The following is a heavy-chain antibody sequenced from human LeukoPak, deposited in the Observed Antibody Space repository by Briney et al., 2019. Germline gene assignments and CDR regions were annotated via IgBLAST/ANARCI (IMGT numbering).Heavy chain of an antibody. CDR1: GFTFSSYG. CDR3: ANDIEGDGYSVPLDY. J-gene: IGHJ4*02. D-gene: IGHD5-24*01. V-gene: IGHV3-30*18. Sequence: GGSLRLSCAASGFTFSSYGMHWVRQAPGKGLEWVAVISYDGSNKYYADSVKGRFTISRDNSKNTLYLQMSSLRAEDTAVYYCANDIEGDGYSVPLDYWGQGTLVTVSS. CDR2: ISYDGSNK.